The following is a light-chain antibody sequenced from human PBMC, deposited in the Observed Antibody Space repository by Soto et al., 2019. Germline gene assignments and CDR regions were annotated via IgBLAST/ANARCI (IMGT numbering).Light chain of an antibody. CDR3: QKYNSAPLT. CDR1: QDINNY. V-gene: IGKV1-27*01. J-gene: IGKJ4*01. Sequence: DIQMTQSPSSLSASLGDRVTITCRASQDINNYLAWYQQRPGKVPKLLISAASTLQSGVPSRFNGGGSGTDFTLTISSLQPEDVATYYSQKYNSAPLTFGGGTKVEI. CDR2: AAS.